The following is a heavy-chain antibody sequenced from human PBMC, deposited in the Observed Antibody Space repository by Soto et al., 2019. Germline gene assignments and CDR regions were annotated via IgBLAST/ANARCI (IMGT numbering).Heavy chain of an antibody. CDR1: GFTFSSYG. D-gene: IGHD1-20*01. J-gene: IGHJ4*02. Sequence: GGSLRLSCAASGFTFSSYGMHWVRQAPGKGLEWVAVIWYDGSNKYYADSVKGRFTISRDNSKNTLYLQMNSLRAEDTAVYYCARDLDRYNWNQGGVDYWGQGTLVTVSS. CDR2: IWYDGSNK. V-gene: IGHV3-33*01. CDR3: ARDLDRYNWNQGGVDY.